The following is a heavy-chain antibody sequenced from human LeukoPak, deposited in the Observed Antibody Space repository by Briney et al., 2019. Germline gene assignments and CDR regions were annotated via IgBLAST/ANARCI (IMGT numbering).Heavy chain of an antibody. Sequence: KPSETLSLTCTVSGGSFSGYYWSWIRQPPGKGLEWIGEINHSGSTNYNPSLKSRVTISVDTSKNQFSLKLSSVTAADTAVYYCARGVYDILTGGFDYWGQGTLVTVSS. D-gene: IGHD3-9*01. V-gene: IGHV4-34*01. J-gene: IGHJ4*02. CDR1: GGSFSGYY. CDR2: INHSGST. CDR3: ARGVYDILTGGFDY.